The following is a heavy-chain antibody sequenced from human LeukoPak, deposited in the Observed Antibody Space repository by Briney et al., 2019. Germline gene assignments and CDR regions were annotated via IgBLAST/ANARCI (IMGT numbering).Heavy chain of an antibody. CDR1: GFTFDDYT. J-gene: IGHJ4*02. V-gene: IGHV3-43*01. Sequence: GGSLRLSCAASGFTFDDYTMHWVRQAPGKGLEWVSLIRWDGGDTYYADSVKGRFTISRDNSKNSLYLQMNSLRIDDTALYYCAKDPRRGYFDYWGQGTLVTVSS. CDR2: IRWDGGDT. CDR3: AKDPRRGYFDY. D-gene: IGHD2-15*01.